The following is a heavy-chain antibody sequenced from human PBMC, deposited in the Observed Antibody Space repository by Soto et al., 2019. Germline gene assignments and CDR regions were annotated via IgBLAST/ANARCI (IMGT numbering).Heavy chain of an antibody. J-gene: IGHJ4*02. CDR1: GGSFSGYY. CDR2: INHSGST. D-gene: IGHD3-22*01. Sequence: SETLSLTCAVYGGSFSGYYWSWIRQPPGKGLEWIGEINHSGSTNYNPSLKSRVAISVDTSKNQFSLKLSSVTAADTAVYYCARVLPYYYYDSCGDQFDYSGQGTLVTVSA. V-gene: IGHV4-34*01. CDR3: ARVLPYYYYDSCGDQFDY.